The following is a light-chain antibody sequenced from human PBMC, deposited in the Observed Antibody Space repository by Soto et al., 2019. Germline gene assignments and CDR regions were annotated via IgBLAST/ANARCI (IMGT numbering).Light chain of an antibody. J-gene: IGKJ4*01. CDR1: QSVSSN. Sequence: EIVMTQSPATLSVSPGERATLSCRASQSVSSNLAWYQQKPGQAPRLLIYGASTRATGIPARFSGSGSGTEFTLTISSLQSEDFATYYCQKCKIAPFTFGGGTKVEMK. CDR2: GAS. CDR3: QKCKIAPFT. V-gene: IGKV3-15*01.